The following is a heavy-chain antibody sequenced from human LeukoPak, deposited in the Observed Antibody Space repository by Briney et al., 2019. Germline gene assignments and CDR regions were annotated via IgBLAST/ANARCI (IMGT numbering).Heavy chain of an antibody. Sequence: KPGGSLRLSCAASGFTFSSYSMNWVRQAPGKGLEWVSSISSSSSYIYYADSVKGRLTISRDNAKNSLYLQMNSLRAEDTAVYYCAKEALTVNYYFDYWGQGTLVTVSS. D-gene: IGHD4-17*01. CDR3: AKEALTVNYYFDY. CDR1: GFTFSSYS. J-gene: IGHJ4*02. V-gene: IGHV3-21*01. CDR2: ISSSSSYI.